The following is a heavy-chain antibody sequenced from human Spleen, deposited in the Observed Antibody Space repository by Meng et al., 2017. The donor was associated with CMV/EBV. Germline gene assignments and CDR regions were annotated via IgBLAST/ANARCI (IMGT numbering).Heavy chain of an antibody. D-gene: IGHD3-22*01. CDR1: GYSISSGYY. CDR3: ARDYYYDSSGYLT. J-gene: IGHJ5*02. CDR2: INHSGST. Sequence: SETLSLTCTVSGYSISSGYYWGWIRQPPGKGLEWIGEINHSGSTNYNPSLKSRVTISVDTSKNQFSLKLSSVTAADTAVYYCARDYYYDSSGYLTWGQGTLVTVSS. V-gene: IGHV4-38-2*02.